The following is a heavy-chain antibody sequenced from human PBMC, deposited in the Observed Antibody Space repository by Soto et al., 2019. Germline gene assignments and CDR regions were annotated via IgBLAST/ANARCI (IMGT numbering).Heavy chain of an antibody. V-gene: IGHV1-18*01. CDR1: GYTFTNYG. D-gene: IGHD6-13*01. CDR2: INPYNGNT. J-gene: IGHJ4*02. Sequence: QVQLVQSGAEVKKPGASVKVSCKASGYTFTNYGISWVRQAPGQGLEWMGWINPYNGNTNYAQKLQGRVTMTTDTSTSTAYMEPRSLRADDTAVYYCASRLAAAELVWGQGTLVTVSS. CDR3: ASRLAAAELV.